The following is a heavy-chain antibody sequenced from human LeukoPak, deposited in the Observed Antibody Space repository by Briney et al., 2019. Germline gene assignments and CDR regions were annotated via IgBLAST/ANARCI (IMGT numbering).Heavy chain of an antibody. Sequence: ASVKVSCKASGYTFVSYNIHWVRQAPGKGLEWMGGFDPEDGETIYAQKFQGRVTMTEDTSTDTAYMELSSLRSEDTAVYYCATDLKQPPGYWGQGTLVTVS. CDR2: FDPEDGET. J-gene: IGHJ4*02. D-gene: IGHD6-13*01. V-gene: IGHV1-24*01. CDR3: ATDLKQPPGY. CDR1: GYTFVSYN.